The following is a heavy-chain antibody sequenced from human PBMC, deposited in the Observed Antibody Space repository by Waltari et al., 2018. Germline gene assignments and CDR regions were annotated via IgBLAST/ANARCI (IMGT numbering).Heavy chain of an antibody. V-gene: IGHV3-74*01. CDR1: GFTFSSYW. D-gene: IGHD3-22*01. J-gene: IGHJ2*01. CDR2: INSDGSST. CDR3: ARGYYYDSSGYSGYFDL. Sequence: VQLVESGGGLVQPGGSLRLSCAASGFTFSSYWMHWVRQAPGKGLVWVSRINSDGSSTSYADSVKGRFTISRDNAKNTLYLQMNSLRAEDTAVYYCARGYYYDSSGYSGYFDLWGRGTLVTVSS.